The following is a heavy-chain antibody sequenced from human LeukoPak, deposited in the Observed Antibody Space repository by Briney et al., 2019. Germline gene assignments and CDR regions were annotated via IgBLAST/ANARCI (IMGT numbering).Heavy chain of an antibody. Sequence: GASVKVSCKASGYTFTTYDINWVRQATGQGLEWMRWMNPNSGNTGYAQKFQGRVTITRDTSISTAYMELSSLTSEDTAVYYCARGRGDYWGQGTLVTVSS. D-gene: IGHD3-10*01. V-gene: IGHV1-8*03. CDR1: GYTFTTYD. CDR3: ARGRGDY. J-gene: IGHJ4*02. CDR2: MNPNSGNT.